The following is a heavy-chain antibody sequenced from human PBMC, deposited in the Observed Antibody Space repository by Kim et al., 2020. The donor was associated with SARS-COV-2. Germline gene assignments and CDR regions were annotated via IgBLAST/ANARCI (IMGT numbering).Heavy chain of an antibody. Sequence: SETLSLTCTVSGGSISSYYWSWIRQPPGKGLEWIGYIYYSGSTNYNPSLKSRVTISVDTSKNQFSLKLSSVTAADTAVYYCARATGGVTVFDYWGQGTLVTVSS. V-gene: IGHV4-59*01. CDR2: IYYSGST. J-gene: IGHJ4*02. D-gene: IGHD3-16*02. CDR3: ARATGGVTVFDY. CDR1: GGSISSYY.